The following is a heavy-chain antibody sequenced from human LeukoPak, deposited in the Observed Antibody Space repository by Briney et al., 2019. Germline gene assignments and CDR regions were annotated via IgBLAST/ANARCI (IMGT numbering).Heavy chain of an antibody. Sequence: SETLSLTCAVYGGSFSGYYWSWIRQPPGKGLEWIGEINHSGSTNYNPSLKSRVTISVDTPKNQFSLKLSSVTAADTAVYYCARGLQVADPWGQGTLVTVSS. CDR1: GGSFSGYY. V-gene: IGHV4-34*01. D-gene: IGHD2-15*01. J-gene: IGHJ5*02. CDR2: INHSGST. CDR3: ARGLQVADP.